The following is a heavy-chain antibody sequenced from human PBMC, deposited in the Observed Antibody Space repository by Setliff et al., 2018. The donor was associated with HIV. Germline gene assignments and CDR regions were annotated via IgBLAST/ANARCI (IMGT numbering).Heavy chain of an antibody. CDR1: GGSTSSYY. CDR2: IYYSGST. V-gene: IGHV4-59*01. CDR3: ARDQTDGGNGEWRFRPRDYWYFDL. D-gene: IGHD2-15*01. Sequence: SETLSLTCTVSGGSTSSYYWSWIRQPPGKGLEWIGYIYYSGSTNYNPSLKSRVTISVDTSKNQFSLKLSSVTAADTAVYYCARDQTDGGNGEWRFRPRDYWYFDLWGRGTLVTVTS. J-gene: IGHJ2*01.